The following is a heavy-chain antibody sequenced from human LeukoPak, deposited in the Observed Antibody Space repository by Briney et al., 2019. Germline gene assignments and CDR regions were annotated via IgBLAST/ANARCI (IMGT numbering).Heavy chain of an antibody. CDR3: ARDYGITIFGVAVKGDAFDI. CDR1: GYTFTSYY. Sequence: ASVTVSCKASGYTFTSYYMHWVRQAPGQGLEWMGIINPSGGSTSYAQKFQGRVTMTRDTSTSTVYMELSSLRSEDTAVYYCARDYGITIFGVAVKGDAFDIWGQGTMVTVSS. D-gene: IGHD3-3*01. J-gene: IGHJ3*02. CDR2: INPSGGST. V-gene: IGHV1-46*01.